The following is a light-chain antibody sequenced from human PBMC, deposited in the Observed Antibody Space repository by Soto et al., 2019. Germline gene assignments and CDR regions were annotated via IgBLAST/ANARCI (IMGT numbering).Light chain of an antibody. CDR2: DDS. Sequence: SYELTQPPSVSVAPGQTARITCGGNDIGSKSVHWYRQKPGQAPVLVVNDDSDRPSGIPERLSGSNSGNTATLTISRGEAGDEADYYCQMWDSSGDNYGCGKGTKV. J-gene: IGLJ1*01. CDR3: QMWDSSGDNYG. CDR1: DIGSKS. V-gene: IGLV3-21*02.